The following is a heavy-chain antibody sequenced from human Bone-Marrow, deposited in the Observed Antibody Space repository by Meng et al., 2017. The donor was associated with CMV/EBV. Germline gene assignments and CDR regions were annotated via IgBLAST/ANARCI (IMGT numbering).Heavy chain of an antibody. V-gene: IGHV3-30*03. CDR1: GFTFSSYS. Sequence: GESLKISCAASGFTFSSYSMNWVRQAPGKGLEWVAVISYDGSNKYYADSVKGRFTISRDNSKNTLYLQMNSLRAEDTAVYYCARDVGYCSSTSCYGWFDPWGQGTLVTVSS. CDR3: ARDVGYCSSTSCYGWFDP. J-gene: IGHJ5*02. D-gene: IGHD2-2*03. CDR2: ISYDGSNK.